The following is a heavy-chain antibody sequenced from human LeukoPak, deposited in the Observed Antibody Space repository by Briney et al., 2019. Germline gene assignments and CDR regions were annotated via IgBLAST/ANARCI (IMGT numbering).Heavy chain of an antibody. CDR2: ISYDGSNK. Sequence: PGGSLRLSCAACGVTFRSYAMHWVRQAPGKGLEWVAVISYDGSNKYYADSVKGRFTISRDNSKNTLYLQMNSLRAEDTAVYYCARDYTLVRGVITTYYYYGMDVWGQGTTVTVSS. V-gene: IGHV3-30-3*01. D-gene: IGHD3-10*01. CDR3: ARDYTLVRGVITTYYYYGMDV. CDR1: GVTFRSYA. J-gene: IGHJ6*02.